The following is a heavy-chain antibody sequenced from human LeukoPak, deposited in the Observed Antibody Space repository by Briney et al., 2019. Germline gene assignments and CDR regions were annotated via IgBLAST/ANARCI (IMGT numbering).Heavy chain of an antibody. J-gene: IGHJ4*02. CDR3: ATHSGDPDDY. CDR1: GGSVISRSYY. Sequence: PSETLSPTCTVSGGSVISRSYYWAWIRQPPGKGLEWIGNIYYSGSTYYNPSLKSRVAISIDTSKNQFSLTLSSVTAADTAVYYCATHSGDPDDYWGQGTLVTVSS. CDR2: IYYSGST. V-gene: IGHV4-39*01. D-gene: IGHD7-27*01.